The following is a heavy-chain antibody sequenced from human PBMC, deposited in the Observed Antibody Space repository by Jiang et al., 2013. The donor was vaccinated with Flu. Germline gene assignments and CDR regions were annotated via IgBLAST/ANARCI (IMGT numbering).Heavy chain of an antibody. J-gene: IGHJ6*02. CDR1: GGSISSSSYF. CDR2: IYYSGST. D-gene: IGHD3-10*01. CDR3: ARLPGYGSGAYDYFGMDV. V-gene: IGHV4-39*01. Sequence: GSGLVKPSETLSLTCTVSGGSISSSSYFWGWIRQPPGKGLEWIGSIYYSGSTYYNPSLKSRVTISVDTSKNQFSLRLTSVTAAGTAVYYCARLPGYGSGAYDYFGMDVWGQGTTVTVS.